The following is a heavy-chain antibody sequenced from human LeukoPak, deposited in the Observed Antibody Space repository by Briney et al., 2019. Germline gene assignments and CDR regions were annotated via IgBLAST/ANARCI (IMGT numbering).Heavy chain of an antibody. V-gene: IGHV3-21*01. Sequence: TGGSLRLSCAASGFTFSSYSMNWARQAPGKGLEWVSSISSSSSYIYYADSVKGRFTISRDNAKNSLYLQMNSLRAEDTAVYYCARDPSYDAFDIWGQGTMVTVSS. CDR1: GFTFSSYS. CDR3: ARDPSYDAFDI. CDR2: ISSSSSYI. J-gene: IGHJ3*02.